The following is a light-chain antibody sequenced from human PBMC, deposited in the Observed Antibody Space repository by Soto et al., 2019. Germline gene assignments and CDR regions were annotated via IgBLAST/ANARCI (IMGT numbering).Light chain of an antibody. J-gene: IGKJ1*01. CDR2: AAS. CDR1: QSISSY. Sequence: DIQMTQSPSSLSASVGDRVTITCRASQSISSYLNWYQQKTGKAPKLLIYAASSLQSGVPSSFSGSGCWTQFNLTISSLQPEDFAPYYCQQTYSSPWTFGQMIKVTIK. V-gene: IGKV1-39*01. CDR3: QQTYSSPWT.